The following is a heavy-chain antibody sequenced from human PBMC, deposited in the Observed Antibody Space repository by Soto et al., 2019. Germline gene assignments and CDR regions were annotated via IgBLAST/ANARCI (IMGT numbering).Heavy chain of an antibody. CDR1: GGSFSGYY. Sequence: PSETLSLTCAVYGGSFSGYYWSWIRQPPGKGLEWIGEINHSGSTNYNPSLKSRVTISVDTSKNQFSLKLSSVTAADTAVYYCARIGLYDSDDYYYPDYWGQGTLVTVSS. CDR3: ARIGLYDSDDYYYPDY. CDR2: INHSGST. D-gene: IGHD3-22*01. V-gene: IGHV4-34*01. J-gene: IGHJ4*02.